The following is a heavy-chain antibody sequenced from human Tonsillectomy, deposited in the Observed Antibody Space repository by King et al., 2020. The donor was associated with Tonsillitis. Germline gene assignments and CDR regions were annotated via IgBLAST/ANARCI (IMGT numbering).Heavy chain of an antibody. D-gene: IGHD6-13*01. V-gene: IGHV3-30*18. CDR1: GFTFSSYG. CDR2: ISYDGSGK. CDR3: AKERIAAAAFDY. J-gene: IGHJ4*02. Sequence: VQLVESGGGVVQPERSLRLSCAASGFTFSSYGMHWVRQAPGMRLEWVAVISYDGSGKYYADSVRGRFTISRDNSKNTLYLQMNSLRAEDTAVYYCAKERIAAAAFDYWGQGTLVTVFS.